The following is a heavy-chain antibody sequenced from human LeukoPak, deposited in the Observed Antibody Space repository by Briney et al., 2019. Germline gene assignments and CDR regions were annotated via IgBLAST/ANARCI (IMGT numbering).Heavy chain of an antibody. CDR2: INHSGST. CDR1: GGSFSGYY. V-gene: IGHV4-34*01. D-gene: IGHD4-23*01. Sequence: SKTLSLTCAVYGGSFSGYYWSWIRQPPGKGLEWIGEINHSGSTNYNPFLKSRVTISVDTSKNQFSLKLSSVTAADTAVYYCARGRRKRWGTEIDYWGQGTLVTVSS. CDR3: ARGRRKRWGTEIDY. J-gene: IGHJ4*02.